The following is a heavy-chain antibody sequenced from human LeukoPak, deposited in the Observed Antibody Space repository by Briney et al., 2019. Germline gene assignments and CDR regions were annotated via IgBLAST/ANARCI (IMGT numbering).Heavy chain of an antibody. D-gene: IGHD6-13*01. J-gene: IGHJ4*02. CDR2: ISGSGRTT. Sequence: GGSLRLSCAASGFTFNNYGMRWVRQAPGKGLEWVSSISGSGRTTYYADSVKGRFTISRDNSKNALYLQMDSLRAEDTAVYFCAKSEAAAATECWGQGTLVTVSS. V-gene: IGHV3-23*01. CDR1: GFTFNNYG. CDR3: AKSEAAAATEC.